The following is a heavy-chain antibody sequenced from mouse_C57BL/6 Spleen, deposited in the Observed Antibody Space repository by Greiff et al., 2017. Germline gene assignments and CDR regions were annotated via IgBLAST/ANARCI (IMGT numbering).Heavy chain of an antibody. Sequence: QVQLQQSGAELVRPGASVTPSCKASGYTFTDYEMHWVKQTPVHGLEWIGAIDPETGGTAYNQKFKGKAILTADKSSSTAYMELRSLTSEDSAVYYCTRRNPYYYGSSHWYFDVWGTGTTVTVSS. J-gene: IGHJ1*03. D-gene: IGHD1-1*01. CDR2: IDPETGGT. CDR1: GYTFTDYE. V-gene: IGHV1-15*01. CDR3: TRRNPYYYGSSHWYFDV.